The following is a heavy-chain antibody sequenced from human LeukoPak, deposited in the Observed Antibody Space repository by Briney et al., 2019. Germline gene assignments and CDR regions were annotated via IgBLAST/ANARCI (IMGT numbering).Heavy chain of an antibody. CDR3: ARANSYYYDSSGRYYFDY. J-gene: IGHJ4*02. Sequence: PSETPSLTCTVSGGSISSGGYYWSWIRQHPGKGLEWIGYIYYSGSTYYNPSLKSRVTISVDTSKNQFSLKLSSVTAADTAVYYCARANSYYYDSSGRYYFDYWGQGTLVTVSS. CDR1: GGSISSGGYY. CDR2: IYYSGST. V-gene: IGHV4-31*03. D-gene: IGHD3-22*01.